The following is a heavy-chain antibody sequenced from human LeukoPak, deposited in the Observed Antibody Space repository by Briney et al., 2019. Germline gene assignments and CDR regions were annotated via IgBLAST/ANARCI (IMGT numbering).Heavy chain of an antibody. J-gene: IGHJ4*02. V-gene: IGHV3-23*01. CDR3: TKEYDYRGYLGQGRGYFDY. Sequence: GGSLRLSCGASGFTFSSYAMAWVRQAPGKGLEWVSAIRGTGSSTYYADSVKGRFTISRDSSKSTLYLQMNSLRAEDTAIYFCTKEYDYRGYLGQGRGYFDYWGQGTLVTVSS. CDR2: IRGTGSST. D-gene: IGHD3-22*01. CDR1: GFTFSSYA.